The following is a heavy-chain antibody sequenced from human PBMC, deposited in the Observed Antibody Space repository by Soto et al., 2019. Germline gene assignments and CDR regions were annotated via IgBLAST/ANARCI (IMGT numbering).Heavy chain of an antibody. V-gene: IGHV2-5*02. CDR2: IYWDDDR. CDR3: AHRVTISVSWDVGWFDS. Sequence: QITLKESGPTLVEPTQTLTLTCSFSGFSLTKSGVGVGWFRQAPGKALECLGIIYWDDDRRYNPSLKTRLTITKDTSKNQVVLTMTYMEPVDTGTYYCAHRVTISVSWDVGWFDSWGQGTPVTVS. D-gene: IGHD1-26*01. CDR1: GFSLTKSGVG. J-gene: IGHJ5*01.